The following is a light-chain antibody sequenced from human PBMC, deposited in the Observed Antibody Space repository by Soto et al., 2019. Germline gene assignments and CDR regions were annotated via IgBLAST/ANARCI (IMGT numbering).Light chain of an antibody. CDR2: DVS. Sequence: QSALTQPASVSGSPGQSITISCTGTSSDVGGYNYVSWYQQHPGKAPKLMIYDVSNRPSGVSNRFSGSKSGNTASLTISGLQAEAEADYYGSSYTSSSTLLYVFGTGTKLTVL. J-gene: IGLJ1*01. CDR1: SSDVGGYNY. CDR3: SSYTSSSTLLYV. V-gene: IGLV2-14*01.